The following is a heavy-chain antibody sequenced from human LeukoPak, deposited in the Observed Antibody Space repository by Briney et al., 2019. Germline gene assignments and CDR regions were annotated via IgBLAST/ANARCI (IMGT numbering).Heavy chain of an antibody. Sequence: SETLSLTCTVSGDSVSNGNYYWSWLRQPPGKALEWIGYIYYTGKTYYNPSLEGRVTILVDTSRNHFSVKLSSVTAADTAVYYCAKSQNYYGSGDYWSQGTLVTVSS. V-gene: IGHV4-61*03. D-gene: IGHD3-10*01. CDR2: IYYTGKT. J-gene: IGHJ4*02. CDR3: AKSQNYYGSGDY. CDR1: GDSVSNGNYY.